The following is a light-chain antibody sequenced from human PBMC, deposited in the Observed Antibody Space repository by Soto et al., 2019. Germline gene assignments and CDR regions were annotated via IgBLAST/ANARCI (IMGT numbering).Light chain of an antibody. CDR2: DAS. CDR3: QQYGSTPLT. Sequence: EIVLTQSPGTLSLSPGERATLSCRASQSVGNNYLAWYQQKPGEATMLLIYDASSRATGIPDRFSGSGSGTDFTLTMSRLQPEDFAVYYCQQYGSTPLTFGGGTKVEIK. V-gene: IGKV3-20*01. J-gene: IGKJ4*01. CDR1: QSVGNNY.